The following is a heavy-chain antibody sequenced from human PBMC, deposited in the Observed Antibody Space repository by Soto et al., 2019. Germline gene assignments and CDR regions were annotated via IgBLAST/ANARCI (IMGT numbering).Heavy chain of an antibody. CDR1: GFTFSSYA. CDR2: ISYAGSNK. Sequence: GGSLRLSCAASGFTFSSYAMHWVRQAPGKGLEWVAVISYAGSNKYYADTVKGRFTISRDNSKNTLYLQMNSLRAEDTAVYYCAGTYYYDSSGYYAQYFQHWGQGTLVTVSS. D-gene: IGHD3-22*01. CDR3: AGTYYYDSSGYYAQYFQH. V-gene: IGHV3-30-3*01. J-gene: IGHJ1*01.